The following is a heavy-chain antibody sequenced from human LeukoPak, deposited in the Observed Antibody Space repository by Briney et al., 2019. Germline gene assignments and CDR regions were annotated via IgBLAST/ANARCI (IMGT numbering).Heavy chain of an antibody. CDR1: GGSISSYY. CDR3: ARQGGGEDY. CDR2: IYYSGST. V-gene: IGHV4-59*08. Sequence: PSETLSLTCTVSGGSISSYYWSWIRQPPGKGLEWIGYIYYSGSTNYNPSLKSRVTISVDTSKNQFSLKLSSVTAADTAVYYRARQGGGEDYWGQGTLVTVSS. J-gene: IGHJ4*02. D-gene: IGHD2-21*01.